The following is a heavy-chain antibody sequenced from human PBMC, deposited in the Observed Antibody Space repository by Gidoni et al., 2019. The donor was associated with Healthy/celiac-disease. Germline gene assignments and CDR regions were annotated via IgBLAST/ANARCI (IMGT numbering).Heavy chain of an antibody. V-gene: IGHV3-33*01. CDR3: ARSGIAYSSSFDYFDY. J-gene: IGHJ4*02. D-gene: IGHD6-13*01. CDR2: IWYDGSNK. Sequence: VQLVEYGGGVVQPGRSLRLSCAASGFTFSRYGMHWVRQAPGKGLGWVAVIWYDGSNKYYADSVKGRFTISRDNSKNTLYLQMNSLRAEDTAVYYRARSGIAYSSSFDYFDYWGQGTLVTVSS. CDR1: GFTFSRYG.